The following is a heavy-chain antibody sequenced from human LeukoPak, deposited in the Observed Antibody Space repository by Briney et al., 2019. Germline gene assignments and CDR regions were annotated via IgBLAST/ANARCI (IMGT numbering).Heavy chain of an antibody. V-gene: IGHV4-30-4*01. CDR1: GGSISSDNYC. CDR3: ARVGTHIAAAGLDY. J-gene: IGHJ4*02. D-gene: IGHD6-13*01. Sequence: SETLSLTCTVSGGSISSDNYCWSWIRQPPGKGLEWIGYIYYTGSTDYNSSPKSRVTISVDTSKNQFSLKLSSVTAADTAVYYCARVGTHIAAAGLDYWGQGTLVTVSS. CDR2: IYYTGST.